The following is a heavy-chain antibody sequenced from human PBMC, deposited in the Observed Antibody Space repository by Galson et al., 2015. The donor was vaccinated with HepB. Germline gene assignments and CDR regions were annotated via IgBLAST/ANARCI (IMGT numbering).Heavy chain of an antibody. J-gene: IGHJ3*02. V-gene: IGHV3-33*01. Sequence: SLRLSCAASGFTFSSYGMHWVRQAPGKGLEWVAVIWYDGSNKYYADSVKGRFTISRDNSKNTLYLQMNSLRAEDTAVYYCARRMGGGKALGAFDIWGQGTMVTVSS. CDR1: GFTFSSYG. D-gene: IGHD4-23*01. CDR2: IWYDGSNK. CDR3: ARRMGGGKALGAFDI.